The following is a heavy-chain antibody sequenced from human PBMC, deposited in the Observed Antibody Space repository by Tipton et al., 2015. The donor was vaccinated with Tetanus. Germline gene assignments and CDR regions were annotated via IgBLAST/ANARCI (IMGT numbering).Heavy chain of an antibody. CDR3: ARSGYYSRAYYHYRMDV. J-gene: IGHJ6*02. CDR1: GGSINNYY. V-gene: IGHV4-59*12. Sequence: PGLVKPSETLSLTCTVSGGSINNYYWSWIRQPPGKGLEWIGYVYYSGSTNYNPSLKSRVTISVDTSKNQFSLNLSSVTAADTAVYYCARSGYYSRAYYHYRMDVWGQGTTVSVSS. D-gene: IGHD3-9*01. CDR2: VYYSGST.